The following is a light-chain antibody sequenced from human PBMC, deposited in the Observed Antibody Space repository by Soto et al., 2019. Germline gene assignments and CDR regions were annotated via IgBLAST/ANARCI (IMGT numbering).Light chain of an antibody. Sequence: EIKMTPPPCTLPGYPGERATLSCRASQSVSSNLAWYRQKPGQAPRLLIYGASTRATGIPARFSGSGSGTEFTLTISSLQSEDFAIYYCQQYANWSPLTFGGGTKVDI. CDR2: GAS. CDR1: QSVSSN. J-gene: IGKJ4*01. CDR3: QQYANWSPLT. V-gene: IGKV3-15*01.